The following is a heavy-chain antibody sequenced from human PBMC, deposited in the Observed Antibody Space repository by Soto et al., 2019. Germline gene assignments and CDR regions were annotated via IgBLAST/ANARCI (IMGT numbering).Heavy chain of an antibody. J-gene: IGHJ3*02. CDR3: AREGLPNWNCFDCGGHFNDAFDI. CDR2: ISYDGSNK. V-gene: IGHV3-30-3*01. CDR1: GFTFSSYA. D-gene: IGHD1-1*01. Sequence: GGSLRLSCAASGFTFSSYAMHWVRQAPGKGLEWVAVISYDGSNKYYADSVKGRFTISRDNSKNTLYLQMNSLRAEDTAVYYCAREGLPNWNCFDCGGHFNDAFDIWGQGTMVTVSS.